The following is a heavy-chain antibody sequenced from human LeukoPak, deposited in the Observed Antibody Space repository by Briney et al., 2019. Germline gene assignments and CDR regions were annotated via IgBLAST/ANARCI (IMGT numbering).Heavy chain of an antibody. D-gene: IGHD3-22*01. CDR3: ARDLRMIGDY. V-gene: IGHV3-21*01. CDR1: GFTFNIYE. CDR2: ISSSSSYI. Sequence: GGSLRLSCVVSGFTFNIYEMNWVRQAPGKGLEWVSSISSSSSYIYYADSVKGRFTISRDNAKNSLYLQMNSLRAEDTAVYYCARDLRMIGDYWGQGTLVTVSS. J-gene: IGHJ4*02.